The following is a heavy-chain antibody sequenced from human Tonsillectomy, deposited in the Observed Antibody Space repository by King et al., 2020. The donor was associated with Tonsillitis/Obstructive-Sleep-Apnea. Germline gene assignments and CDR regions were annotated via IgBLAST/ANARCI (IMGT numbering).Heavy chain of an antibody. CDR3: ARPDIVMVTFDY. V-gene: IGHV4-39*01. J-gene: IGHJ4*02. CDR1: GGSISSSSYY. CDR2: IYYSGST. D-gene: IGHD5-18*01. Sequence: QLQESGPGLVKPSETLSLTCTVSGGSISSSSYYWGWIRQPPGKGLEWIGSIYYSGSTYYNPSLKSRVTISVDTSKNQFSLKLRSVTAADTAVYYCARPDIVMVTFDYWGQGTLVTVSS.